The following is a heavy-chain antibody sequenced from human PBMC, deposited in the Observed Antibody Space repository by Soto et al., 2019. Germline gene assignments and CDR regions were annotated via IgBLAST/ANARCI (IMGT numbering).Heavy chain of an antibody. CDR1: GGTFSRYA. CDR2: IIPIFGTA. J-gene: IGHJ6*02. V-gene: IGHV1-69*12. CDR3: VGELLSRLHYYGMDV. Sequence: QVQLVQSGAEVKKPGSSVKVSCKASGGTFSRYAISWVRQAPGQGLEWMGGIIPIFGTANYAQKFQGRVTITADESTTTAYMELSSLRSEDTAVYYCVGELLSRLHYYGMDVWGQGTTVTVSS. D-gene: IGHD3-10*01.